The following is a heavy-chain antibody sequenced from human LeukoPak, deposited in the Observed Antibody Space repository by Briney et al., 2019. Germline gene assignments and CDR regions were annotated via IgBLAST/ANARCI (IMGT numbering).Heavy chain of an antibody. J-gene: IGHJ4*02. CDR3: ARNYYGSGSYYSLFDY. D-gene: IGHD3-10*01. V-gene: IGHV6-1*01. Sequence: SQTPSLTCAISGDSVSSNSATWNWIRQSPSRGLEWLGRTYYRSQWDNGYAVSVKSRITVNPDTSKNQFSLQLNSVTPEDTAVYYCARNYYGSGSYYSLFDYWGQGTLVTVSS. CDR1: GDSVSSNSAT. CDR2: TYYRSQWDN.